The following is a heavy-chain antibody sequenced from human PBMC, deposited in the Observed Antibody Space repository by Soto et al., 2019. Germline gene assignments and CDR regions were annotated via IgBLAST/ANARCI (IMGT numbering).Heavy chain of an antibody. Sequence: QVQLVESGGGVVQPGRSLRLSCAASGFTFSSFSLHWVRQAPGKGLEWLADISYDGTNKYNADSVKGRFAISRDNSANTLYLQLHSLRPEDTAVYYCARTTTVAGTPEFDYWGQGTLGTVSS. CDR2: ISYDGTNK. CDR1: GFTFSSFS. J-gene: IGHJ4*02. CDR3: ARTTTVAGTPEFDY. D-gene: IGHD6-19*01. V-gene: IGHV3-30*09.